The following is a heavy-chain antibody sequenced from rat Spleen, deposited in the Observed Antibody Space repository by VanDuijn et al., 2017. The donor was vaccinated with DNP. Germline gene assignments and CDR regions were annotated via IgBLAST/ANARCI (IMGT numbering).Heavy chain of an antibody. V-gene: IGHV5-27*01. CDR1: GFTFSNYY. CDR2: ITISGSRT. D-gene: IGHD1-11*01. J-gene: IGHJ2*01. Sequence: EVQLVESGGDLVQPGRSLKLSCVASGFTFSNYYMAWVRQAPKKGLEWVATITISGSRTYYPDSVKGRFTVSRDDAKSTLYLQMDSLRSEDTATYYCTTDFERGYWGQGVMVTVSS. CDR3: TTDFERGY.